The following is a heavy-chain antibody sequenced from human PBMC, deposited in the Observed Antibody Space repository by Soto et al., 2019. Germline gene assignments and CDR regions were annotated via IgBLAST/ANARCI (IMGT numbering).Heavy chain of an antibody. CDR2: ISDSADRI. D-gene: IGHD1-26*01. Sequence: EVQLLESGGGLVQPGGSLRLSCKASGFSFSSNSMGWLRQAPGKELDWVSSISDSADRIYYAHSVRGRFTFSRDNSNNMKYLQMNSLRGEDTALYYSAILAHGKFDYWGQGALVTVSS. V-gene: IGHV3-23*01. CDR1: GFSFSSNS. J-gene: IGHJ4*02. CDR3: AILAHGKFDY.